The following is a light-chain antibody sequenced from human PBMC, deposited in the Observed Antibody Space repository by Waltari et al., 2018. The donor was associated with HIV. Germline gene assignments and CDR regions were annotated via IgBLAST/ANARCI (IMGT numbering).Light chain of an antibody. Sequence: VVMPQSPLSLPVTLGQPASISCTSSQSLVDSDGNTYLNWLHQRPGQSPRRLFYTISKRDSGVPDRFSGGGSNTNFTLKIRSVEAEDVGLYYCMQATHWPPTFGQGTKVEIK. CDR2: TIS. J-gene: IGKJ1*01. CDR1: QSLVDSDGNTY. V-gene: IGKV2-30*01. CDR3: MQATHWPPT.